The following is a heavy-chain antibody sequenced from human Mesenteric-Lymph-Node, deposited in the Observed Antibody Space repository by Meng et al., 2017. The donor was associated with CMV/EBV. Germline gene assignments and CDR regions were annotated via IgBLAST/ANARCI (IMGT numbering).Heavy chain of an antibody. CDR3: ARVVYYYYYYGMDV. CDR2: INLNSGGT. CDR1: GYTFTGYY. J-gene: IGHJ6*02. Sequence: ASVKVSCKASGYTFTGYYMHWVRQAPGQGLEWMGWINLNSGGTNYAQKFQGRVTMTRDTSISTAYMELSRLRSDDTAMYYCARVVYYYYYYGMDVWGQGTTVTVSS. V-gene: IGHV1-2*02.